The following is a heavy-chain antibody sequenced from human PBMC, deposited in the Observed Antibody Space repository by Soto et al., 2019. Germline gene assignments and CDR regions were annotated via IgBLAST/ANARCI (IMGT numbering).Heavy chain of an antibody. CDR2: VYVDDSDT. V-gene: IGHV5-51*04. CDR1: GNRLTSYC. J-gene: IGHJ4*02. CDR3: ARVRILSGLFRSFDY. Sequence: SLTSSCYDSGNRLTSYCIAWERPMPGRGLEWMGIVYVDDSDTKYSPSFEGQVTISAATPLNRAYLQCPSLRASDTALYYCARVRILSGLFRSFDYLGKGTQIT. D-gene: IGHD3-10*01.